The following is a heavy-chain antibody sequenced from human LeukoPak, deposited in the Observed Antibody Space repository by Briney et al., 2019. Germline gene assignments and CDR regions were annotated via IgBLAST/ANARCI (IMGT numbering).Heavy chain of an antibody. CDR3: ARGGGGSGEFYYYYYGMDV. D-gene: IGHD3-10*01. V-gene: IGHV4-30-2*01. Sequence: SETLSLTCAVSGGSISSGGYSWRWIRQPPGKGLEWIGYIYHSGSTYYNPSLKSRVTISVDRSKNQFSPKLSSVTAADTAVYYCARGGGGSGEFYYYYYGMDVWGQGTTVTVSS. CDR2: IYHSGST. CDR1: GGSISSGGYS. J-gene: IGHJ6*02.